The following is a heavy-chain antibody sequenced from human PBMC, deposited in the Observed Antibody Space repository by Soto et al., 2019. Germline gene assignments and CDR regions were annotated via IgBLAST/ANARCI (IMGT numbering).Heavy chain of an antibody. D-gene: IGHD3-9*01. CDR3: AREKTYYDILTGYYWFDP. Sequence: SETLSLTCAFYGGSFSGYYWSWIRQPPRKGLEWIGEIDHSGSTNYNPSLKSRVTISLDTSKNQFSLKLSSVTAADTAVYYCAREKTYYDILTGYYWFDPWGQGTLVTVSS. CDR1: GGSFSGYY. J-gene: IGHJ5*02. V-gene: IGHV4-34*01. CDR2: IDHSGST.